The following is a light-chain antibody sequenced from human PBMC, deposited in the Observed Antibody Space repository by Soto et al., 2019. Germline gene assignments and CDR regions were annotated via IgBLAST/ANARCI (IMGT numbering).Light chain of an antibody. Sequence: NFMLTQPHSVSESPGKTVTISCTGSSGSIASNYVQWFQQRPGSAPTTVIYEDNKRPSGVPDQFSGSIDSSSNSASLTISGLKTEDEADYYCQSYGDNNQVFGGGTQLTVL. CDR2: EDN. CDR1: SGSIASNY. V-gene: IGLV6-57*02. J-gene: IGLJ3*02. CDR3: QSYGDNNQV.